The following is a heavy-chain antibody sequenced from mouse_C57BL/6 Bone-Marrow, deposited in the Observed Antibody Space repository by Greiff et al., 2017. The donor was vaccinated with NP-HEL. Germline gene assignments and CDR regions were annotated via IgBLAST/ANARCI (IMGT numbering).Heavy chain of an antibody. V-gene: IGHV5-12*01. CDR2: ISNGGGST. Sequence: EVMLVESGGGLVQPGGSLKLSCAASGFTFSDYYMYWVRQTPEKRLEWVAYISNGGGSTYYPDTVKGRFTISRDNAKNTLYLQMSRLKSEDTAMYYCARRNWDLYYFDYWGQGTTLTVSS. J-gene: IGHJ2*01. D-gene: IGHD4-1*01. CDR3: ARRNWDLYYFDY. CDR1: GFTFSDYY.